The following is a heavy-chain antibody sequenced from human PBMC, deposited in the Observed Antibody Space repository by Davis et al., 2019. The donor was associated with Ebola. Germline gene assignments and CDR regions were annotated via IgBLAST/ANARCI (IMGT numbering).Heavy chain of an antibody. J-gene: IGHJ4*02. V-gene: IGHV3-23*01. D-gene: IGHD1-26*01. CDR2: ISGSGGST. CDR1: GFTFSSYA. CDR3: AKDGEWELLLFDY. Sequence: GESLKISCAASGFTFSSYAMNWVRQAPGKGLEWVSAISGSGGSTYYADSVKGRFTISRDNSKNTLCLQMNSLRAEDTAVYYCAKDGEWELLLFDYWGQGTLVTVSS.